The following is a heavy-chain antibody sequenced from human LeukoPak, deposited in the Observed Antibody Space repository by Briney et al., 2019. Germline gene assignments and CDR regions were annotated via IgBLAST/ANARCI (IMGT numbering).Heavy chain of an antibody. CDR1: GFTFSSYW. CDR2: INGDGTST. V-gene: IGHV3-74*01. CDR3: GKQQLVRGSGVGFDY. Sequence: PGGSLRLSCAASGFTFSSYWMHWVRQAPGKGLVWLSRINGDGTSTYYADSVKGRFTISRDNSKNTLYLQMSSLRAEDTAVYYCGKQQLVRGSGVGFDYWGQGTLVTVSS. J-gene: IGHJ4*02. D-gene: IGHD6-13*01.